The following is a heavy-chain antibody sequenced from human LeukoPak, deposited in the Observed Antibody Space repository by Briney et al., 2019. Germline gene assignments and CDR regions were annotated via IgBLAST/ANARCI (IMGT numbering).Heavy chain of an antibody. D-gene: IGHD4-23*01. J-gene: IGHJ4*02. CDR2: ISAYNGNT. V-gene: IGHV1-18*01. CDR3: GYGGNSVDY. Sequence: ASVKVSCKASGYTFTSYGISWVRQAPGQGLQWMGWISAYNGNTNYAQKLQGRVTMTTDTSTSTAYVELRSLRSDDTAVYYCGYGGNSVDYWGQGTLVTVSS. CDR1: GYTFTSYG.